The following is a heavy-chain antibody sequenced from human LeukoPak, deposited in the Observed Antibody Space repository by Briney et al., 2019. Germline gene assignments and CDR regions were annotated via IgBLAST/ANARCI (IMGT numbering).Heavy chain of an antibody. J-gene: IGHJ4*02. CDR1: GFTFSSYA. V-gene: IGHV3-23*01. CDR3: APNWNLDY. Sequence: GGSLRLSCAASGFTFSSYAMSWVRQAPGKGLEWVSAISGSGGSTYYADSVKGRFTISRDNSKNTVYLQLNSLRGEDTAIYCCAPNWNLDYWGQGSLVTVSS. CDR2: ISGSGGST. D-gene: IGHD1-1*01.